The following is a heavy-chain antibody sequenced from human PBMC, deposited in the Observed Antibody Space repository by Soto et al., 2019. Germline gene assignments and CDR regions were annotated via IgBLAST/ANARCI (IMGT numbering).Heavy chain of an antibody. CDR3: ARSSTYYYDSSGPLGAFDI. CDR2: IGTAGDP. Sequence: EVQLVESGGGLVQPGGSLRLSCAASGFTFSSYDMHWVRQATGKGLEWVSAIGTAGDPYYPGSVKGQFTITRENAKNSLYLQMNSLRAGDTAVYYCARSSTYYYDSSGPLGAFDIWGQGTMVTVSS. J-gene: IGHJ3*02. CDR1: GFTFSSYD. V-gene: IGHV3-13*05. D-gene: IGHD3-22*01.